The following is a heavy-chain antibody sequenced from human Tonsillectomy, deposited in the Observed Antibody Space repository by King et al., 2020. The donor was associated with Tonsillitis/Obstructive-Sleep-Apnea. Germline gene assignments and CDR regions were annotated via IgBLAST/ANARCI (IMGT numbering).Heavy chain of an antibody. CDR1: GGSVSSSDYY. V-gene: IGHV4-39*01. D-gene: IGHD6-6*01. CDR3: AGHSRDSSWGDYFYYMDV. CDR2: IYYDGTT. J-gene: IGHJ6*03. Sequence: MQLQESGPGLVKPSETLSLTCTVSGGSVSSSDYYWGWIRQPPGKGLEWIATIYYDGTTYYNPPLRSRVTMSVAPSKNQFSLNLNSVTAADTAVYYWAGHSRDSSWGDYFYYMDVWGKGTTVSVSS.